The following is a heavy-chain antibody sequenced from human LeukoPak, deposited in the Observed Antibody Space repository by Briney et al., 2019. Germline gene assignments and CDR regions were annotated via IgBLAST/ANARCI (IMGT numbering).Heavy chain of an antibody. Sequence: GGSLRLSCAASGFTFSSYAMSWVRQAPGKGLECVSLISGSGGSTYYADSVKGRFTISRDNSKNTLYLQMNSLRVEDTAVYYCAKGNIAARQDIMDVWGQGTTVTVSS. V-gene: IGHV3-23*01. D-gene: IGHD6-6*01. CDR3: AKGNIAARQDIMDV. J-gene: IGHJ6*02. CDR1: GFTFSSYA. CDR2: ISGSGGST.